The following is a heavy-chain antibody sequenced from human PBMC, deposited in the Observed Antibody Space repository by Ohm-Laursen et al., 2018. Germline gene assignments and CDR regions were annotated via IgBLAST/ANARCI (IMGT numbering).Heavy chain of an antibody. CDR3: ARDRAGVDLDH. V-gene: IGHV4-59*12. J-gene: IGHJ4*02. D-gene: IGHD3-10*01. CDR2: IYYSGST. CDR1: GGSISSYY. Sequence: SDTLSLTCTVPGGSISSYYWSWIRQPPGKGLEWIGYIYYSGSTNYNPSLKSRVTISLDTSKNQFSLNLSSVTVADTAVYYCARDRAGVDLDHWGQGTLVTVSS.